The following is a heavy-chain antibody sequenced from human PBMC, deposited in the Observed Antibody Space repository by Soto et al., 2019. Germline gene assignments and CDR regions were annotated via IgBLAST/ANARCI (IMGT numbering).Heavy chain of an antibody. CDR3: ARLLPPGAGYCSSTTCHLRPDY. D-gene: IGHD2-2*01. CDR2: IFPDDSDT. V-gene: IGHV5-51*01. Sequence: GESLKISCKGSGYSFTSYWIGWVRQMPGKGLEWMGIIFPDDSDTRYSPSFEGQVTISADKSITTAYLQWSSLKASDTAMYYCARLLPPGAGYCSSTTCHLRPDYWGQGTLVTVSS. CDR1: GYSFTSYW. J-gene: IGHJ4*02.